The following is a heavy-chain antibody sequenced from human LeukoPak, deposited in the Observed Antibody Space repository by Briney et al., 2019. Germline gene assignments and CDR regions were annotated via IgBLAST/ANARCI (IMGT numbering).Heavy chain of an antibody. D-gene: IGHD6-19*01. CDR1: GSIFSGHL. CDR2: MTTTSGT. Sequence: GGSLRLSCAASGSIFSGHLLHWVRQAPGKGLEWVSTMTTTSGTFYASSVKGRFAISRDNSKNTVYLQMNNLRVDDTALYYCAISGPGTGWSRCYLAFWGQGTLVTVAS. CDR3: AISGPGTGWSRCYLAF. V-gene: IGHV3-23*01. J-gene: IGHJ4*02.